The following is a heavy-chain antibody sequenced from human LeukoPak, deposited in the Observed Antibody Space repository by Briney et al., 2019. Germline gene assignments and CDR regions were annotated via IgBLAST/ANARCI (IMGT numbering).Heavy chain of an antibody. CDR3: ARDADILTGYRSYYYYGMDV. V-gene: IGHV1-18*01. CDR1: GYTFTSIG. CDR2: ISPYSGDT. D-gene: IGHD3-9*01. Sequence: ASVKVSCKASGYTFTSIGISWVRQAPGQGLEWMGWISPYSGDTRYAQKLQGRVTMTTDTSTSTAYMELRSLRSDDTAVYYCARDADILTGYRSYYYYGMDVWGQGTTVTVSS. J-gene: IGHJ6*02.